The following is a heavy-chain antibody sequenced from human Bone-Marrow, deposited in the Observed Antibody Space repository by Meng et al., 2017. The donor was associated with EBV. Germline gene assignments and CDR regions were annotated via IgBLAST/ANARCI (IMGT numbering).Heavy chain of an antibody. Sequence: VGAGVSGKRPGPGGKVSCRASGYSFSGYQTQGARQAPGEWLEWMGRISTSCGGTNYAQKFKGRVTMTRYTSISTTYMEPSRLRSDDTAVYYCARGVPGNYWGQGTLVTVSS. CDR2: ISTSCGGT. V-gene: IGHV1-2*06. CDR1: GYSFSGYQ. CDR3: ARGVPGNY. J-gene: IGHJ4*02. D-gene: IGHD3-10*02.